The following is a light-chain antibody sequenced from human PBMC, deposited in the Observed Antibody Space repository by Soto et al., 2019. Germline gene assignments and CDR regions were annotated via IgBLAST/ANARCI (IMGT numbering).Light chain of an antibody. Sequence: DIVLTQSPDSLTVSVGERATINCKSSQNLLFSSNNKNYLAWYQQKPGRPPKLLIYWASTRESGVPDRFSGSGAGTYFTLTITSLQAEDVAVYYCQQYFSSPPYTFGQGTKLEIK. J-gene: IGKJ2*01. CDR3: QQYFSSPPYT. CDR1: QNLLFSSNNKNY. CDR2: WAS. V-gene: IGKV4-1*01.